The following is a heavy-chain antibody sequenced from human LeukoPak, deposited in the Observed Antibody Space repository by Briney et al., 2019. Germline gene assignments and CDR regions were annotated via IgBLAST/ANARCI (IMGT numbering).Heavy chain of an antibody. CDR1: GFTFSDYG. CDR2: IRYDGNNK. J-gene: IGHJ5*02. Sequence: GGSLRLSCAASGFTFSDYGMHWVRQAPGKGLEWVAFIRYDGNNKFYADSVKGRFTISRDNSKNTLYLQMNSLTPEDTAVYYCAKDLMRDRWFGESWGQGTLVTVSS. CDR3: AKDLMRDRWFGES. D-gene: IGHD3-10*01. V-gene: IGHV3-30*02.